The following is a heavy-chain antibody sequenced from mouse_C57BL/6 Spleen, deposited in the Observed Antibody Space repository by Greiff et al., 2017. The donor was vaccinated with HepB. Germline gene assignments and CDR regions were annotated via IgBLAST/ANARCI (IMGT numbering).Heavy chain of an antibody. V-gene: IGHV5-9*01. CDR3: ARDGYYPYYFDY. CDR1: GFTFSSYT. Sequence: DVMLVESGGGLVKPGGSLKLSCAASGFTFSSYTMSWVRQTPEKRLEWVATISGGGGNTYYPDSVKGRFTISRDNAKNTLYLQMSSLRSEDTALYHCARDGYYPYYFDYWGQGTTLTVSS. CDR2: ISGGGGNT. D-gene: IGHD2-3*01. J-gene: IGHJ2*01.